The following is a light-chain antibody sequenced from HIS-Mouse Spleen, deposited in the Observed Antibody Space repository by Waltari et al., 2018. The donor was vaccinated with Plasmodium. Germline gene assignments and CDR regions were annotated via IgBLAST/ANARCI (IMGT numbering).Light chain of an antibody. CDR1: QSVSSY. CDR2: DAS. J-gene: IGKJ4*01. CDR3: QQRSNWPPLT. Sequence: EIVLTQSPATLSLSPGERATLSCCASQSVSSYLAWYQQKPGQAPRLLIYDASNRATGIPARFSGSGSGTDFTLTSSSLEPEDFAVYYCQQRSNWPPLTFGGGTKVEIK. V-gene: IGKV3-11*01.